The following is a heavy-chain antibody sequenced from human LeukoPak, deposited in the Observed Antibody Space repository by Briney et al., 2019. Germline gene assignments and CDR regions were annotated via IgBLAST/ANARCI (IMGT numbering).Heavy chain of an antibody. CDR3: ARRHSSGLNYFDY. CDR1: GGTFSSYA. D-gene: IGHD3-22*01. Sequence: ASVTVSCKASGGTFSSYAISWVRQAPGQGLEWMGGIIPIFGTANYAQKFQGRVTITADESTSTAYMELSSLRSEDTAVYYCARRHSSGLNYFDYWGQGTLVTVSS. V-gene: IGHV1-69*13. J-gene: IGHJ4*02. CDR2: IIPIFGTA.